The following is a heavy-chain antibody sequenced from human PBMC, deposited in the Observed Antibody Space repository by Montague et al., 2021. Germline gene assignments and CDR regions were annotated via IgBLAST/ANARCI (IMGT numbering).Heavy chain of an antibody. J-gene: IGHJ4*02. V-gene: IGHV2-5*02. CDR1: GFSLSTNGAG. Sequence: VKPTQTLTLTCTFSGFSLSTNGAGVGWFRQPPGKALDWLALIYWDDDKRYSPSLKNRLTVTKDTSKNQVVLTVTNMDPVDTATYYCAHRSSTSLIDYWDQGTLVTVSS. CDR2: IYWDDDK. CDR3: AHRSSTSLIDY. D-gene: IGHD2-2*01.